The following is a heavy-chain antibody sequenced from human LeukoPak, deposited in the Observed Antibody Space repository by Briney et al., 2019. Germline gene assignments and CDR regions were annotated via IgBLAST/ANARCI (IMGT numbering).Heavy chain of an antibody. CDR3: AKDWGRGGASSRIAMPGVDY. D-gene: IGHD6-19*01. J-gene: IGHJ4*02. CDR2: ISYDGSNK. V-gene: IGHV3-30*04. CDR1: GFTFSSYA. Sequence: GGSLRLSCAASGFTFSSYAMHWVRQAPGKGLEWVAVISYDGSNKYYADSVKGRFTISRDNPKNTLYLQMNSLRAEDTAVYFCAKDWGRGGASSRIAMPGVDYWGQGTLVTVSS.